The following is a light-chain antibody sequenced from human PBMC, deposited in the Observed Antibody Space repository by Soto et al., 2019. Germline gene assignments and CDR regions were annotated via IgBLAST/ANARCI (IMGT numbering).Light chain of an antibody. J-gene: IGLJ2*01. V-gene: IGLV1-51*01. CDR1: ISNIGNNF. CDR2: DNN. Sequence: QSVLTQPPSVSAARGQMVSISCSGIISNIGNNFVSWYQQLPGTAPKVLIYDNNKRPSGLNHRFPGSKHRTSALIRVPGLPTAPEAAYHYGTCDSSLSAWVF. CDR3: GTCDSSLSAWV.